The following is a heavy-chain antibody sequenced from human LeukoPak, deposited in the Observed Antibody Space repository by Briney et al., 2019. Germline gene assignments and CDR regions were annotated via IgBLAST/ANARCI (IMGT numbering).Heavy chain of an antibody. J-gene: IGHJ4*02. CDR1: GGSVSSHF. V-gene: IGHV4-59*02. CDR3: AREGYDSSGYPRLLDY. D-gene: IGHD3-22*01. Sequence: PSETLSLTCTVSGGSVSSHFWSWIRQPPGKGLEWIGYIYNSGITNYNPSLKSRVTMSVDTSKNQFSLMLRSVTAADTAVYYCAREGYDSSGYPRLLDYWGQGTLVTVSS. CDR2: IYNSGIT.